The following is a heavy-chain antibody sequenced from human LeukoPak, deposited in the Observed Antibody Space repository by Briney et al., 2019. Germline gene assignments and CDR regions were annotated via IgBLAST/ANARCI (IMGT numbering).Heavy chain of an antibody. V-gene: IGHV4-30-2*01. D-gene: IGHD3-22*01. CDR1: GGSISSGGYY. CDR3: ARDGGIRGYYDSSPLDY. Sequence: SQTLSLTCTVSGGSISSGGYYWGWIRQPPGKGLEWIGYIYHSGSTYYNPSLKSRVTISVDRSKNQFSLKLSSVTAADTAVYYCARDGGIRGYYDSSPLDYWGQGTLVTVSS. CDR2: IYHSGST. J-gene: IGHJ4*02.